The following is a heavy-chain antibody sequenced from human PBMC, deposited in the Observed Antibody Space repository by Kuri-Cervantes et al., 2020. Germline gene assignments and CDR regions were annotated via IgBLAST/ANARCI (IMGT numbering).Heavy chain of an antibody. V-gene: IGHV4-34*01. D-gene: IGHD4-17*01. CDR2: ISHSGIT. CDR3: ARGRGRVYGETRLIDY. Sequence: SQTLSLTCAVYGGSYSGYYCSWLRQPPGKGLGWIGEISHSGITNYTPSPKTRVTISVDTSKNQFSLRLRSVTAADTAFYYCARGRGRVYGETRLIDYWDQGAPVTVSS. J-gene: IGHJ4*02. CDR1: GGSYSGYY.